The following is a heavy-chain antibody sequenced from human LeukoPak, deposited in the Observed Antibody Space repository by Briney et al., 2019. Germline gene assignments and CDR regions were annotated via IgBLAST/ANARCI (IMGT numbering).Heavy chain of an antibody. Sequence: PGGSLRLSCAASGFTFSSYEMNWVRQAPGKGLEWVAFIRYDGSNKYYADSVKGRFTISRDNSKNTLYLQMNSLRAEDTAVYYCAKNRKGILTGLDFDYWGQGTLVTVSS. D-gene: IGHD3-9*01. V-gene: IGHV3-30*02. CDR3: AKNRKGILTGLDFDY. CDR1: GFTFSSYE. J-gene: IGHJ4*02. CDR2: IRYDGSNK.